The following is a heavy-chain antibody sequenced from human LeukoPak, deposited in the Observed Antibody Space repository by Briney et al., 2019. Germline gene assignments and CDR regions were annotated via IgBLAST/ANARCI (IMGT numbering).Heavy chain of an antibody. V-gene: IGHV4-59*02. D-gene: IGHD6-19*01. J-gene: IGHJ4*02. CDR3: ARHSSGWHFDS. CDR2: FYYSGGT. CDR1: GVSVSNHY. Sequence: SETLSLTCSVSGVSVSNHYWSWLRQPPGKGLEWIGWFYYSGGTYFNPSLGSRVTISADTSRNHLSRTLRSLTAADTAVYYCARHSSGWHFDSWGQGALVTVSS.